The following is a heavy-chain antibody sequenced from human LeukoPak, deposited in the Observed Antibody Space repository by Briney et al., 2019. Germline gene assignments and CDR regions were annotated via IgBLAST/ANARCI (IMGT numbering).Heavy chain of an antibody. CDR2: IIPIFGTA. CDR3: ARDDSGSEGDDAFDI. CDR1: GGTFSSYA. J-gene: IGHJ3*02. V-gene: IGHV1-69*13. Sequence: GASVKVSCKASGGTFSSYAISWGRQAPGQGLEWMGGIIPIFGTANYAQKFQGRVTITADESTSTAYMELSSLRSEDTAVYYCARDDSGSEGDDAFDIWGQGTMVTVSS. D-gene: IGHD1-26*01.